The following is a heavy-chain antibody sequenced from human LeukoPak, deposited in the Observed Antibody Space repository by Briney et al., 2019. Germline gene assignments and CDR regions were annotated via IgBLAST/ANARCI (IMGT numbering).Heavy chain of an antibody. Sequence: SETLSLTCAVYGGSFSGYYWSWIRQSPGKGLEWIGEINHSGSTNYNPSLKSRVTISVDTSKNQFSLKLSSVTAADTAVYYWARGRPWFDPWGQGTLVTVSS. CDR2: INHSGST. CDR1: GGSFSGYY. CDR3: ARGRPWFDP. J-gene: IGHJ5*02. V-gene: IGHV4-34*01.